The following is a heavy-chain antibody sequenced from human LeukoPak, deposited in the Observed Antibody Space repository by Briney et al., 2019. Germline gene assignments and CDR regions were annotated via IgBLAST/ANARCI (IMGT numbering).Heavy chain of an antibody. J-gene: IGHJ4*02. D-gene: IGHD5-18*01. Sequence: SETLSLTCTVSGGSISSYYWSWIRQPPGKGLGWIGYIYYSGSTNYNPSLKSRVTISVDTSKNQFSLKLSSVTAADTAVYYCARSTAMVSYFDYWGQGTLVTVSS. CDR1: GGSISSYY. V-gene: IGHV4-59*01. CDR2: IYYSGST. CDR3: ARSTAMVSYFDY.